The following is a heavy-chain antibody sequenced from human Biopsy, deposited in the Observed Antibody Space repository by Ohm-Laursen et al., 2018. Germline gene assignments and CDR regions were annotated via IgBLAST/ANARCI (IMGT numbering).Heavy chain of an antibody. CDR3: ALQSVAQMKNFDY. CDR1: GFSFTGYY. V-gene: IGHV1-2*02. CDR2: ISPKSGGT. D-gene: IGHD6-19*01. J-gene: IGHJ4*02. Sequence: SVKVSCKASGFSFTGYYTHWVRQAPGQGLEWMGWISPKSGGTNYAQKFQGNITMTKNTSMSTAYMEMSRLRSDDTAVYYCALQSVAQMKNFDYWGQGTLVTVSS.